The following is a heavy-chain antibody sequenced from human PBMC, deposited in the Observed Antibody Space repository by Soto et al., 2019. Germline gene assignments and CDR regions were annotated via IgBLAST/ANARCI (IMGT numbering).Heavy chain of an antibody. D-gene: IGHD6-6*01. V-gene: IGHV1-18*04. CDR1: GYTFTSYG. CDR3: ARGVYRDYYYYGMDV. J-gene: IGHJ6*02. Sequence: ASVKVSCKASGYTFTSYGISWVRQAPGQGLEWMGWISAYNGNTNYAQKLQGRVTMTTDTSTSTAYMELRSLRSDDTAVYYCARGVYRDYYYYGMDVWGQGTTVTVSS. CDR2: ISAYNGNT.